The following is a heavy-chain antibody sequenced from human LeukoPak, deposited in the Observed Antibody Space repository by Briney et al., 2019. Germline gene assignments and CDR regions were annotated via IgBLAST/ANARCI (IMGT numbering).Heavy chain of an antibody. V-gene: IGHV3-66*04. Sequence: GGSLRLSCSASGITVSTNYMSWVRQAPGKGLEWVSIIYSGGATFYADSVKGRFTISRENSKNTLWLQMNSLRAEDTAVYYCARLHYDVLTGPFDYWGQGTLVTVSS. J-gene: IGHJ4*02. CDR2: IYSGGAT. CDR1: GITVSTNY. D-gene: IGHD3-9*01. CDR3: ARLHYDVLTGPFDY.